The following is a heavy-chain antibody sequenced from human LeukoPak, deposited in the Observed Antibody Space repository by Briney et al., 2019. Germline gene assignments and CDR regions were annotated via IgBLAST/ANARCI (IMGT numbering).Heavy chain of an antibody. CDR3: AKWGDYDVLTGYSDSDY. Sequence: GASLRLSCAASGFTFSNYAMSWVRQAPGKGLEWVSAVSGRDTSTYYTDSVKGRFTISRDNSKNTLYLQMNSLSAEDTAIYYCAKWGDYDVLTGYSDSDYWGQGTLVTVSS. CDR1: GFTFSNYA. D-gene: IGHD3-9*01. CDR2: VSGRDTST. V-gene: IGHV3-23*01. J-gene: IGHJ4*02.